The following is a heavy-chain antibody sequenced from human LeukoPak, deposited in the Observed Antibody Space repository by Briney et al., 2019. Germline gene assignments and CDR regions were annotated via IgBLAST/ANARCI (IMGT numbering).Heavy chain of an antibody. D-gene: IGHD6-6*01. CDR1: GYTFTSYY. CDR3: AREESGIAAREENWFDP. J-gene: IGHJ5*02. Sequence: ASVKVSCKASGYTFTSYYMHWVRQAPGQGLEWMGWINPNSDGTNYAQKFQGRVTMTRDTSISTAYMELSRLRSDDTAVYYCAREESGIAAREENWFDPWGQGTLVTVSS. V-gene: IGHV1-2*02. CDR2: INPNSDGT.